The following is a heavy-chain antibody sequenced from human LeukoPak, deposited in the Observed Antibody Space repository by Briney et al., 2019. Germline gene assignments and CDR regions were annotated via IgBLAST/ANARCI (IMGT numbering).Heavy chain of an antibody. CDR3: ARSSTGTDAFFDY. CDR2: INPNGGSA. D-gene: IGHD3-10*01. J-gene: IGHJ4*02. V-gene: IGHV1-46*01. CDR1: GYRFINFY. Sequence: EASVKVSCKASGYRFINFYIHWVRQAPGQGLEWMGIINPNGGSANYAQKFRGRVTMTRDTSTTTVYMELSSLRSEDTAVYYCARSSTGTDAFFDYWGQGKLVTVSS.